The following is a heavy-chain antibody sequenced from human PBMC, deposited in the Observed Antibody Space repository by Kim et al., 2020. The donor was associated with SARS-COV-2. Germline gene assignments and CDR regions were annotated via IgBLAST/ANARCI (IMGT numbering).Heavy chain of an antibody. J-gene: IGHJ4*02. CDR3: AKDIISWSGWFDY. Sequence: YYADSVQGRFSISRDNSKNSLYLQMNSLRTEDTALYYCAKDIISWSGWFDYWGQGTLVTVSS. D-gene: IGHD6-13*01. V-gene: IGHV3-43*01.